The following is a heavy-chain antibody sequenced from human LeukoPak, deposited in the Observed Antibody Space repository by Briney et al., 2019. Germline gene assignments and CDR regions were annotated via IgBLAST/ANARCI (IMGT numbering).Heavy chain of an antibody. D-gene: IGHD3-22*01. J-gene: IGHJ4*02. CDR3: ARVFNYYDSSQPFDY. V-gene: IGHV4-59*01. Sequence: PSETLSLTCTVSGGSMSSYYWSWIRHPPGKGLEWIGYIYYSGSTNYNPSLKSRVTISVDTSKNQSSLKLSSVTAADTAVYYCARVFNYYDSSQPFDYWGQGTLVTVSS. CDR2: IYYSGST. CDR1: GGSMSSYY.